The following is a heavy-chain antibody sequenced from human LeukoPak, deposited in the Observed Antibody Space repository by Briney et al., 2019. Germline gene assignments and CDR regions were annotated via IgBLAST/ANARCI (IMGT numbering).Heavy chain of an antibody. CDR3: ARGSLRYFDWLSF. V-gene: IGHV3-66*01. J-gene: IGHJ4*02. D-gene: IGHD3-9*01. CDR1: GFTFSSNY. Sequence: GGSLRLSCAASGFTFSSNYMSWVRQAPGKGLEWVSVIYSGGSTYYADSVKGRFTISRDNSKNTLYLQMNSLRAEDTAVYYCARGSLRYFDWLSFWGQGTLVTVSS. CDR2: IYSGGST.